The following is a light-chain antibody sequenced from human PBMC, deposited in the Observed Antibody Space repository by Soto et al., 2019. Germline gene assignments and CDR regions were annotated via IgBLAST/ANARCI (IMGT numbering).Light chain of an antibody. V-gene: IGKV3-20*01. CDR2: GAS. CDR1: ESISSNF. Sequence: EIVLTQSPGTLSLSPGERATLSCRASESISSNFLAWHQQRPGQAPRLLIYGASIRATGIPDRFSASGSGTDFILTISRLEPEDFAVYYCQQYGGSVQTFGQGTKVEIK. J-gene: IGKJ1*01. CDR3: QQYGGSVQT.